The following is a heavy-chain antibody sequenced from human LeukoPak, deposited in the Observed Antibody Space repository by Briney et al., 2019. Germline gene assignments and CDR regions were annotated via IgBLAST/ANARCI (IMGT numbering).Heavy chain of an antibody. D-gene: IGHD5-12*01. J-gene: IGHJ4*02. CDR1: GYTFTGYY. CDR3: ARAYSGYEAFDY. Sequence: ASVKVSCKASGYTFTGYYIHWVRQAPGPGLEWVGWINPNSGGTNYAQKFQGRVTMTRDTSTTYMELSRLTSADTAVYFCARAYSGYEAFDYWGQGTLVTVSS. CDR2: INPNSGGT. V-gene: IGHV1-2*02.